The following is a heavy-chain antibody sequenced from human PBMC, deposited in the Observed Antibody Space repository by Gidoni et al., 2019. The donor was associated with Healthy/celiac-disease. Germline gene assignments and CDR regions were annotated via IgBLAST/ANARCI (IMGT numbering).Heavy chain of an antibody. CDR1: GYTLTRYY. D-gene: IGHD3-3*01. J-gene: IGHJ4*02. CDR2: INPSGGST. Sequence: QVQLVQSGAEVKKPGASVKVSCKASGYTLTRYYMHWVRQAPGQGLEWMVIINPSGGSTSYAQKVQGRVTMTRDTSTSTVYMELSSLRSEDTAVYYCARCPGVVRYYFDYWGQGTLVTVSS. CDR3: ARCPGVVRYYFDY. V-gene: IGHV1-46*01.